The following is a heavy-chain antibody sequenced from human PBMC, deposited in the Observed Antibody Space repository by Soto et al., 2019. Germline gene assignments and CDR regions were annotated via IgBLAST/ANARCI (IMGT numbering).Heavy chain of an antibody. D-gene: IGHD6-6*01. CDR1: GYTFTSYD. Sequence: ASVKVFCKASGYTFTSYDINWARQATGQGLEWMGWMNPNSGNTGYAQKFQGRVTVTADESTSTAYMELSSLRSEDTAVYYCAYSSSSAWGYDYWGQGTLVTVSS. V-gene: IGHV1-8*01. J-gene: IGHJ4*02. CDR2: MNPNSGNT. CDR3: AYSSSSAWGYDY.